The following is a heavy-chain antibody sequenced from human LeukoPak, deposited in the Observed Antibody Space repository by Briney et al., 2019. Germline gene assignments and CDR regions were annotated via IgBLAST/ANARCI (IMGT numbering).Heavy chain of an antibody. D-gene: IGHD3-22*01. Sequence: SETLSLTCSVSGGTISSSYWSWMRQPPGKGLEWIGYIHYSGTTKYNPSLQSRVTISVDTSKNQFSFNLRSVTAADTAVYYCARGYFDSSGYSNPFDYWGQGTLVTVSS. J-gene: IGHJ4*02. CDR3: ARGYFDSSGYSNPFDY. CDR2: IHYSGTT. V-gene: IGHV4-59*01. CDR1: GGTISSSY.